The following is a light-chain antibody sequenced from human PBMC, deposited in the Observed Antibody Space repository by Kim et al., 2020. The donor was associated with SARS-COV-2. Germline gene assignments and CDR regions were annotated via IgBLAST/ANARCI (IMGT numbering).Light chain of an antibody. CDR1: QRVSSSY. V-gene: IGKV3-20*01. J-gene: IGKJ1*01. CDR2: GAS. CDR3: KQYGSSPRT. Sequence: SQGEHATLSSRASQRVSSSYLAWYHPKPGQAPRLLIYGASSRATGIPDRFRGSGSGTVFTLTISRVERGDFAVYCCKQYGSSPRTFGQGTQVDSK.